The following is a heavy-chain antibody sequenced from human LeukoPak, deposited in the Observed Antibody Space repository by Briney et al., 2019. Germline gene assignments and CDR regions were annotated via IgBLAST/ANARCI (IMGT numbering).Heavy chain of an antibody. CDR2: ISSSSSTI. CDR3: ARERGGSGSFY. Sequence: PGGSLRLSCAASGFTFSSYSMNWVRQAPGKGLEWVSYISSSSSTIYYADSVKGRFTISRDNAKNSLYLQMNSLRAEDTAVYYCARERGGSGSFYWGQGTLVTVSS. J-gene: IGHJ4*02. CDR1: GFTFSSYS. D-gene: IGHD6-19*01. V-gene: IGHV3-48*04.